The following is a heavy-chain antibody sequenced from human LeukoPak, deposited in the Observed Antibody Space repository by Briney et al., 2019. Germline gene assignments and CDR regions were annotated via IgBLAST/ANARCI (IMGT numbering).Heavy chain of an antibody. D-gene: IGHD3-16*02. CDR2: INQDGSEK. Sequence: PGRSLRLSCAASGFTFSTYWMTWVRQAPGKGLEWVANINQDGSEKYYVDSMKGRFTISRDNAKNSLYLQMNSLRAEDTAVYYCARVSFNAFDIWGQGTAVTVSS. J-gene: IGHJ3*02. CDR3: ARVSFNAFDI. CDR1: GFTFSTYW. V-gene: IGHV3-7*05.